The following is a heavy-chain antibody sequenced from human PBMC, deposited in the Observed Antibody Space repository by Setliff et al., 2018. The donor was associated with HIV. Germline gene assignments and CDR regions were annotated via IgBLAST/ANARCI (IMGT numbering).Heavy chain of an antibody. D-gene: IGHD2-2*01. CDR1: GGSISSHY. J-gene: IGHJ3*02. CDR2: IYYSGST. V-gene: IGHV4-59*11. Sequence: PSETLSLTCTVSGGSISSHYWSWIRQPPGKGLEWIGSIYYSGSTNYNPSLKSRVTISVDTSKNQFSLKLSSVTAADTAVYYCARPASDAFDIWGQGTMVTVS. CDR3: ARPASDAFDI.